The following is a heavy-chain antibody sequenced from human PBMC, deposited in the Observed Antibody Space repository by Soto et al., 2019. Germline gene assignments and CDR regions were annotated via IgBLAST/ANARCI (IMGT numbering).Heavy chain of an antibody. CDR3: ARTNGSGGDV. CDR1: GGSISSGGYY. CDR2: IYYSGST. V-gene: IGHV4-31*03. J-gene: IGHJ6*02. Sequence: PSETLSLTCTVSGGSISSGGYYWSWIRQHPGKGLEWIGYIYYSGSTYYYPSLKSRVTISVDTSKNQFSLKLSSVTAADSAVYYCARTNGSGGDVWGQGTTVTRLL. D-gene: IGHD3-10*01.